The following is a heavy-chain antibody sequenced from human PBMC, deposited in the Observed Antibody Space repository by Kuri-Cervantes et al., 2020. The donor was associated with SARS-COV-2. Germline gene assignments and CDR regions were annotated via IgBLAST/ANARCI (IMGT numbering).Heavy chain of an antibody. CDR2: IYYSGST. J-gene: IGHJ6*03. CDR1: GGSISSYY. D-gene: IGHD1-7*01. V-gene: IGHV4-59*01. CDR3: ARTLASITGTYMDV. Sequence: SETLSLTCTVSGGSISSYYWSWIRQPPGKGLEWIGYIYYSGSTNYNPSHKSRVTISVDTSKNQFSLKLSSVTAADTAVYYCARTLASITGTYMDVWGKGTTVTVSS.